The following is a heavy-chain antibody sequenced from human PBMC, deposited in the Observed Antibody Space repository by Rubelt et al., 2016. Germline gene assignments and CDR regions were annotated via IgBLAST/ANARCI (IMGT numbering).Heavy chain of an antibody. CDR1: GGSISSGGYY. V-gene: IGHV4-31*03. J-gene: IGHJ4*02. D-gene: IGHD2/OR15-2a*01. Sequence: QVQLQESGPGLVKPSQTLSLTCTVSGGSISSGGYYWSWIRQHPGKGLEWIGYIYYSGSTYYNPSLKSRFTRSVETSKNQFSRKLSSVTAADTAVYYWARDSGSRIFDYWGQGTLVTVSS. CDR2: IYYSGST. CDR3: ARDSGSRIFDY.